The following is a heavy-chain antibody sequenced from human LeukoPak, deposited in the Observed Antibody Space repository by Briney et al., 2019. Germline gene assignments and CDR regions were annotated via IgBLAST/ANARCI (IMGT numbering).Heavy chain of an antibody. CDR3: ARHGSGYDFGYWFDP. CDR2: IHPGDSGA. D-gene: IGHD5-12*01. CDR1: GYSFTTYL. V-gene: IGHV5-51*01. Sequence: LGESLKISCKGSGYSFTTYLIAWVRQMPGKGLEWMGIIHPGDSGARYSPSFQGQVTVSVDRSINTAYLQWSSLKASDTAMYYCARHGSGYDFGYWFDPWGQGTLVTVSS. J-gene: IGHJ5*02.